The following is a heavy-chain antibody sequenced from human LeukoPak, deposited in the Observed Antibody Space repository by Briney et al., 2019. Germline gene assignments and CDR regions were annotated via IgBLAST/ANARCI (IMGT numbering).Heavy chain of an antibody. CDR2: IKRETDGGTI. CDR3: TTDRYYDNSELQFQH. D-gene: IGHD3-22*01. CDR1: GFTLNNAW. V-gene: IGHV3-15*01. J-gene: IGHJ1*01. Sequence: KSGGSLRLSCAASGFTLNNAWMSWVRQAPGKGLEWLGRIKRETDGGTIDYAAPVKGRFTISRDDSRNTPYLQMDSLKIEDTAVYYCTTDRYYDNSELQFQHWGQGTLVTVSS.